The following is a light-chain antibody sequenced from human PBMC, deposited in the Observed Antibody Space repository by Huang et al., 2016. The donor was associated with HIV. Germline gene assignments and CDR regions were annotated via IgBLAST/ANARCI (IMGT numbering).Light chain of an antibody. Sequence: DIQMTQSPSSLSASVGDRVTITCRASQGIANYLAWYQQQPGKVPKLLIYAASTFQSGVPSRCSGSGSGTDFTLTISSRQPEDVATYYCQKYHSAPFTFGPGTKVDIK. J-gene: IGKJ3*01. CDR2: AAS. V-gene: IGKV1-27*01. CDR1: QGIANY. CDR3: QKYHSAPFT.